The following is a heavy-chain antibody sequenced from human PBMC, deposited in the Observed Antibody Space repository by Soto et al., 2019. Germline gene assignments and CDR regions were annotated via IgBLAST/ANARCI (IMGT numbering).Heavy chain of an antibody. CDR1: GGSISSYY. CDR3: ARGKGNVQVEWLRFGGAFGFDY. Sequence: SETLSLTCTVSGGSISSYYWSWIRQPPGKGLEWIGYIYYSGSTNYNPSLKSRVTISVDTSKNQFSLKLSSVTAADTAVYYCARGKGNVQVEWLRFGGAFGFDYWGQGTLVTVSS. J-gene: IGHJ4*02. CDR2: IYYSGST. D-gene: IGHD5-12*01. V-gene: IGHV4-59*01.